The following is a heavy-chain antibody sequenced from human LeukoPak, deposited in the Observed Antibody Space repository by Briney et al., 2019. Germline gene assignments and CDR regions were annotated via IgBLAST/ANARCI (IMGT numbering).Heavy chain of an antibody. D-gene: IGHD5-18*01. Sequence: PGGSLRLSCAASGFTFSSFEMNWVRQAPGKGLEWVSHIRSSGSTRYYADSVKGRFTISRDNAKNSLYLQMNSLRAEDTAVYYCARDGCSYGFFDYWGQGTLVTVSS. CDR2: IRSSGSTR. CDR3: ARDGCSYGFFDY. J-gene: IGHJ4*02. V-gene: IGHV3-48*03. CDR1: GFTFSSFE.